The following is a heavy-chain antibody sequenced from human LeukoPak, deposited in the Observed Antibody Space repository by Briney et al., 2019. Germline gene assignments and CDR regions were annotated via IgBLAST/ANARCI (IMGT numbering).Heavy chain of an antibody. J-gene: IGHJ4*02. Sequence: SETLSLTCAVYGGSFSGYYWSWIRQPPGKGLEWIGEINHSGSTNYNPSLKSRVTISVDTSKNQFSLKLSSVTAADTAVYYCAGGIRYCSSTSCYAGGVGFDYWGQGTLVTVSS. D-gene: IGHD2-2*01. CDR2: INHSGST. CDR3: AGGIRYCSSTSCYAGGVGFDY. CDR1: GGSFSGYY. V-gene: IGHV4-34*01.